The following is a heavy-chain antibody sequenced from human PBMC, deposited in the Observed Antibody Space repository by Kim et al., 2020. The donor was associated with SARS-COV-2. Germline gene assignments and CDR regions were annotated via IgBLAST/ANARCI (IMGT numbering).Heavy chain of an antibody. D-gene: IGHD6-19*01. V-gene: IGHV3-74*01. CDR2: INSDGSTT. CDR1: GFTFSSHW. CDR3: ARRQFTRGWYYFDY. J-gene: IGHJ4*02. Sequence: GGSLRLSCAASGFTFSSHWMHWVRQEPGKGLVWVSRINSDGSTTSYADSVNGRFTISRDNAKNTLYLQMNSLRAEDTAVYYCARRQFTRGWYYFDYWGQGSLVSVSS.